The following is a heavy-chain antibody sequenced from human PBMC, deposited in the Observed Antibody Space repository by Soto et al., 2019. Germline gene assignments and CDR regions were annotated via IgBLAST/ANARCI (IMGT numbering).Heavy chain of an antibody. Sequence: GSLILSCEASGFTFSNYWMSWVRQAPGKGLEWVANIKKDGSEQYYVDSVKGRFTISRDNAKNSMYLQMNSLRAEDTAVYYCGSGYDYDPYYYYMNVWGKGTTVTVSS. V-gene: IGHV3-7*01. CDR2: IKKDGSEQ. CDR3: GSGYDYDPYYYYMNV. J-gene: IGHJ6*03. D-gene: IGHD5-12*01. CDR1: GFTFSNYW.